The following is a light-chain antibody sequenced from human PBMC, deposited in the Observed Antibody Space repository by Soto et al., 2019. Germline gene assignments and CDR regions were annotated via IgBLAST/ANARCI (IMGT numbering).Light chain of an antibody. CDR2: GVY. CDR1: QSVSSN. Sequence: EVVLTQSPGTLSLSPVDRATLSCTASQSVSSNSLAWYQQIPGQAPRLLIYGVYTRAPGIPARFSGSGSGTEFTLTISSLQSEDFAVYYCQQYHSWPPRTFGQGTKVDIK. V-gene: IGKV3D-15*01. J-gene: IGKJ1*01. CDR3: QQYHSWPPRT.